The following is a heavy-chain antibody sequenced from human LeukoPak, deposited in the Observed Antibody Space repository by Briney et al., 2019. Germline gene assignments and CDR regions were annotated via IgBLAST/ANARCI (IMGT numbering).Heavy chain of an antibody. J-gene: IGHJ6*03. CDR2: INPSGGST. Sequence: ASVKVSCKASGYTFTSYYMHWVRQAPGQGLEWMGIINPSGGSTSYAQKFQGRVTMTRDTSTSTVYMELSSLRSDDTAVYSCARAHCSSGSCYSDLYYMDVWGKGTTVTVSS. CDR1: GYTFTSYY. D-gene: IGHD2-15*01. V-gene: IGHV1-46*01. CDR3: ARAHCSSGSCYSDLYYMDV.